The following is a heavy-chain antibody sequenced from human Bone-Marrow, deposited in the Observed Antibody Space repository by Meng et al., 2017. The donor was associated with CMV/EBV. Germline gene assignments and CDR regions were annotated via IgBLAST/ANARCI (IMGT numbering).Heavy chain of an antibody. J-gene: IGHJ4*02. CDR3: ARVRCSSTSCYMGYYFDY. Sequence: SVKVSRKASVGTFSSYAISWVRQAPGQGLEWMGGIIPILGIANYAQKFQGRVTITADKSTSTAYMEMSSLRSEDTAVYYCARVRCSSTSCYMGYYFDYWGQATLATVSS. V-gene: IGHV1-69*10. D-gene: IGHD2-2*02. CDR2: IIPILGIA. CDR1: VGTFSSYA.